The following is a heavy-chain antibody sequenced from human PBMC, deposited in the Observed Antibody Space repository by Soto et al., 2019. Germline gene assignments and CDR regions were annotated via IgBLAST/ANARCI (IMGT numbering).Heavy chain of an antibody. D-gene: IGHD6-25*01. CDR1: GFSFGGYA. Sequence: PWGSLRLSCAASGFSFGGYAMIWVRQAPGKGLEWVAAISGSGASSFFADSVRGRFVISRDNSQNTVFLQMSNLRAEDTAMYYCTKGSRGYTNYFFDSWGLGTLVTVSS. CDR2: ISGSGASS. V-gene: IGHV3-23*01. J-gene: IGHJ4*02. CDR3: TKGSRGYTNYFFDS.